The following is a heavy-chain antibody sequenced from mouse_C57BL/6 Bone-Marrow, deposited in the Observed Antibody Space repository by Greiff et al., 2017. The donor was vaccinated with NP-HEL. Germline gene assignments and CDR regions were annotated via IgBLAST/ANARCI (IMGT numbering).Heavy chain of an antibody. Sequence: VQLQQPGAELVKPGASVKLSCKASGYTFTSYWMHWVKQRPGQGLEWIGMIHPNSGSTNYNEKFKSKATLTVDKSSSTAYMQLSSLTSEDSAVYDCARGSHYYGSFDYWGQGTTLTVSS. D-gene: IGHD1-1*01. V-gene: IGHV1-64*01. CDR2: IHPNSGST. CDR1: GYTFTSYW. CDR3: ARGSHYYGSFDY. J-gene: IGHJ2*01.